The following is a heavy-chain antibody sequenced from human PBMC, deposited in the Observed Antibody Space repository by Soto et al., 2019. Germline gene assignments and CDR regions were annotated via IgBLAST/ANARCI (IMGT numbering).Heavy chain of an antibody. CDR1: GFTFSSYG. CDR3: AKDSPFLDV. V-gene: IGHV3-30*18. CDR2: ISYDGSNK. D-gene: IGHD2-21*01. J-gene: IGHJ6*02. Sequence: GGSLRLSCAASGFTFSSYGMHWVRQAPGKGLEWVAVISYDGSNKYYADSVKGRFTISRDNSKNTLYLQMNSLRAEDTAVYYCAKDSPFLDVWGQGTTVTVSS.